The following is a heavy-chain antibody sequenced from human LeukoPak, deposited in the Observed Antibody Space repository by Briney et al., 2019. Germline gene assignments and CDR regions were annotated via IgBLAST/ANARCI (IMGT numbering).Heavy chain of an antibody. CDR2: IYSGNT. Sequence: SETLSFTCTVSGASISIISYYWGWIRQPPGKGLEWLGSIYSGNTYYNPSLKSRVTISVDTSKNQFSLQLNSVTPEDTAVYYCARGWRSSGWYRYYYMDVWGKGTTVTVSS. CDR1: GASISIISYY. J-gene: IGHJ6*03. CDR3: ARGWRSSGWYRYYYMDV. V-gene: IGHV4-39*01. D-gene: IGHD6-19*01.